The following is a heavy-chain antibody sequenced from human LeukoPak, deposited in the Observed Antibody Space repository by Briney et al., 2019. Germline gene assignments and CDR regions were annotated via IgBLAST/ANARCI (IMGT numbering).Heavy chain of an antibody. Sequence: SETLSLTCTVSGGPISGSRTWGWVRQPPGKGLEWIGNIYYEGRTASTPSLKSRVTISLDTTTNQFSQKVNSLTATDTALYCCARVVTAAGLDLWGQGILVSISS. V-gene: IGHV4-39*07. CDR1: GGPISGSRT. CDR2: IYYEGRT. D-gene: IGHD6-25*01. J-gene: IGHJ5*02. CDR3: ARVVTAAGLDL.